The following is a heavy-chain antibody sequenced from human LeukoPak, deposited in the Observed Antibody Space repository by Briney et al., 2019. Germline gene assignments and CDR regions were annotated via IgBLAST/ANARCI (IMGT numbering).Heavy chain of an antibody. V-gene: IGHV1-69*13. CDR1: GGTFSSYA. J-gene: IGHJ4*02. CDR3: ARAVGIAVAGILGHYFDY. Sequence: VASVKVSCKASGGTFSSYAISWVRQAPGQGLEWMGGIIPIFGTANYAQKFQGRVTITADESTSTAYMELSSLRSEDTAVYYCARAVGIAVAGILGHYFDYWGQGTLVTVSS. D-gene: IGHD6-19*01. CDR2: IIPIFGTA.